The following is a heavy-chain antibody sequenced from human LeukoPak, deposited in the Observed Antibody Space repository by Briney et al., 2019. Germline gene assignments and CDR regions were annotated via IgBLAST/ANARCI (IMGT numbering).Heavy chain of an antibody. J-gene: IGHJ4*02. CDR2: ISSSSYI. V-gene: IGHV3-21*01. D-gene: IGHD1-26*01. Sequence: GGSLGLSCAASGFTFSSYSMNWVRQAPGKGLEWVSSISSSSYIYYADSVKGRFTISRDNAKNSLYLQMNSLRAEDTAVYYCARDLLGAEDYWGQGTLVTVSS. CDR1: GFTFSSYS. CDR3: ARDLLGAEDY.